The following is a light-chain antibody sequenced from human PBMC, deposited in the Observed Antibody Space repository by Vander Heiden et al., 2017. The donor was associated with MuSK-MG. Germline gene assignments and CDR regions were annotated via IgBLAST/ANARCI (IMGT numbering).Light chain of an antibody. CDR3: QQSYSTPST. CDR1: QSISTY. V-gene: IGKV1-39*01. Sequence: DIQMTQSPSSLSASVGDRVTITCRAGQSISTYLNWYQQKPGKAPKLLIYAASSLQSGVPSRFSGSRSGTDFTLTISRLQPEDFATYYCQQSYSTPSTFGPGSKVDI. J-gene: IGKJ3*01. CDR2: AAS.